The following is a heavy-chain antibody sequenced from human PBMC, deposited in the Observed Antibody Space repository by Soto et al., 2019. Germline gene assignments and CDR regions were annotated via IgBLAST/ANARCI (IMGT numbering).Heavy chain of an antibody. CDR2: VYNDGSA. V-gene: IGHV4-4*02. CDR3: ARLVYDSRLNYLYFDH. Sequence: SETLSLTCDVSGVSISSGNWWSWVRQPPGKGLEWIAEVYNDGSANYHPSLESRATISDDRSKNQFSLRLSSVTAADTGKYYCARLVYDSRLNYLYFDHWGQGTLVTVSS. CDR1: GVSISSGNW. J-gene: IGHJ4*02. D-gene: IGHD3-22*01.